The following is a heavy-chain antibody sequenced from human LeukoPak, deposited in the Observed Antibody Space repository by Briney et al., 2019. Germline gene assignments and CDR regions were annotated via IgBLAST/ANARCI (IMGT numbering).Heavy chain of an antibody. CDR1: GGSLSSGSYY. Sequence: SETLSLTCTVSGGSLSSGSYYRGWIRQPAGTGLEWIGHIYSSGSSNYNPSLKSRATISVDTSKNQFSLKLSSVTAADTAVYYCAREGSYDILTGYYYYYMDLWGKGTTVTVSS. CDR2: IYSSGSS. CDR3: AREGSYDILTGYYYYYMDL. J-gene: IGHJ6*03. V-gene: IGHV4-61*09. D-gene: IGHD3-9*01.